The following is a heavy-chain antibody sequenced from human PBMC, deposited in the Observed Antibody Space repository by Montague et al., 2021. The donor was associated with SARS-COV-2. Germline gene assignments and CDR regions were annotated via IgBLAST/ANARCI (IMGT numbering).Heavy chain of an antibody. J-gene: IGHJ4*02. D-gene: IGHD1/OR15-1a*01. CDR2: INQSGST. Sequence: SETLSLTCAVSGASFSNTHWSWLRQPPAKGLGRIGEINQSGSTKNNPSLKSRITISVETSKTQYSLKLSSLTAADTAADYCARGQSGITRTVVASLGMEFYFDNWGQGTLVTVSS. CDR1: GASFSNTH. V-gene: IGHV4-34*01. CDR3: ARGQSGITRTVVASLGMEFYFDN.